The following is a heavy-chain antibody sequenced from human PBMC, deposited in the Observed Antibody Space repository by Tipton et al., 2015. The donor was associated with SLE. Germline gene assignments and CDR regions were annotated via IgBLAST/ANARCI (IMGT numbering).Heavy chain of an antibody. D-gene: IGHD1-14*01. J-gene: IGHJ3*02. Sequence: LRLSCAVYGGSFSGYYWSWIRQPPGKGLEWIGYIYYSGSTNYNPSLKSRVTISVDTSKNQFSLKLSSVTAADTAVYYCARYLSGDAFDIWGQGTMVTVSS. V-gene: IGHV4-59*08. CDR3: ARYLSGDAFDI. CDR2: IYYSGST. CDR1: GGSFSGYY.